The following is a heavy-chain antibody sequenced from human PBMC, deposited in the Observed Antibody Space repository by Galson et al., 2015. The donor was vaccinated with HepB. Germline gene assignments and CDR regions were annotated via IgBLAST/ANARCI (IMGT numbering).Heavy chain of an antibody. V-gene: IGHV1-18*01. CDR3: ACVVGGLDY. D-gene: IGHD1-26*01. J-gene: IGHJ4*02. CDR1: GYIFANYF. Sequence: SVKVSCKASGYIFANYFIHWVRQAPGQGLEWMGLINPNNGDTDYAQNFQGRVTMTTDTSTSTAYMELRSLRSDDTAVYYCACVVGGLDYWGQGTLVTVSS. CDR2: INPNNGDT.